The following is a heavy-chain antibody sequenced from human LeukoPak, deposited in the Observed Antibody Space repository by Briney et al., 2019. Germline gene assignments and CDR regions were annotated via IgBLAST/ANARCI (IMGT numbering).Heavy chain of an antibody. J-gene: IGHJ4*02. Sequence: GGSLRLSCAASGFTFSSYSMNWVRQAPGKRLEWVSSISIRSGYIYYADSVKGPFTISRDNAKNSLYLQMNSLRAEDTAVYYCARDFGRYYFDYWGQGTLVTVSS. CDR2: ISIRSGYI. V-gene: IGHV3-21*01. CDR1: GFTFSSYS. D-gene: IGHD3-10*01. CDR3: ARDFGRYYFDY.